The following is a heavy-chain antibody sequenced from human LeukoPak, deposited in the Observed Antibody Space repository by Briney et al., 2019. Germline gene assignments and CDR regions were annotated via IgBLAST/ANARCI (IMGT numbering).Heavy chain of an antibody. D-gene: IGHD3-3*01. CDR2: IYSGGST. CDR1: GFTFSTYS. Sequence: GGSLRLSCAASGFTFSTYSMNWVRQAPGKGLEWVSVIYSGGSTYYADSVKGRFTISRDNSKNTLYLQMNSLRAEDTAMYYCATLSITIQGAFDIWGQGTMVTVS. J-gene: IGHJ3*02. CDR3: ATLSITIQGAFDI. V-gene: IGHV3-66*01.